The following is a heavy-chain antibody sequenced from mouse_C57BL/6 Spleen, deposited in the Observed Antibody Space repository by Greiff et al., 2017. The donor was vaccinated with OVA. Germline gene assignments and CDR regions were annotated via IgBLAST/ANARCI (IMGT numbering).Heavy chain of an antibody. V-gene: IGHV14-1*01. J-gene: IGHJ4*01. Sequence: VQLKESGAELVRPGASVKLSCTASGFNIKDYYMHWVKQRPEQGLEWIGRIDPEDGDTEYAPKFQGKATMTADTSSNTAYLQLSSLTSEDTAVYYCTITTVVDYYAMDYWGQGTSVTVSS. CDR3: TITTVVDYYAMDY. CDR2: IDPEDGDT. CDR1: GFNIKDYY. D-gene: IGHD1-1*01.